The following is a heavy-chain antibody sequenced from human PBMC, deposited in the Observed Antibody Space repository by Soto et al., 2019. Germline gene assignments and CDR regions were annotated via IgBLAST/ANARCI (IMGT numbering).Heavy chain of an antibody. V-gene: IGHV3-30*18. CDR3: AKLRGEFTIFANYMDV. Sequence: GGSLRLSCAASGFTFSSYGMHWVRQAPGKGLEWVAVISYDGSNKYYADSVKGRFTISRDNSKNTLYLQMNSLRAEDTAVYYCAKLRGEFTIFANYMDVWGKGTTVTVSS. D-gene: IGHD3-3*01. CDR2: ISYDGSNK. CDR1: GFTFSSYG. J-gene: IGHJ6*03.